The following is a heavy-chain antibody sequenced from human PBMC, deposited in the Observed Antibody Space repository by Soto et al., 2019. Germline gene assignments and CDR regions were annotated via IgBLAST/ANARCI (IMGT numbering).Heavy chain of an antibody. V-gene: IGHV3-23*01. D-gene: IGHD3-16*01. CDR3: AKDGSDYDFDY. Sequence: RLPLSLSCAVSAFTCATDDMSSAGQAPGKGLEWVSSFSGSGGSTYYADSVKGRFTISRDNSKNTLYLRMDSLRAEDTAVYYCAKDGSDYDFDYWGQGPLVTV. J-gene: IGHJ4*02. CDR2: FSGSGGST. CDR1: AFTCATDD.